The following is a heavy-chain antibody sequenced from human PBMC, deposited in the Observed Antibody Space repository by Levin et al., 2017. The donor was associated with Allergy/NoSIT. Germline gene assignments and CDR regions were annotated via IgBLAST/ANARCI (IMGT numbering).Heavy chain of an antibody. V-gene: IGHV4-38-2*01. J-gene: IGHJ4*02. Sequence: PSETLSLTCAVSGYSISSGYYWGWIRQPPGKGLAWIGSIYHSGSTYYNPSLKSRVTISIDTSKNQFSLKLSSVTAADTAVYYCASGYYGRGDYWGQGTLVTVSS. D-gene: IGHD3-10*02. CDR2: IYHSGST. CDR1: GYSISSGYY. CDR3: ASGYYGRGDY.